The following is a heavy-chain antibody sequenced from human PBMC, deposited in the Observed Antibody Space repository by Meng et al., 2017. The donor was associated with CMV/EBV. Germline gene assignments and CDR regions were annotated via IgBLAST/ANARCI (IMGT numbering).Heavy chain of an antibody. D-gene: IGHD4-23*01. J-gene: IGHJ5*02. Sequence: GESLKISCAASGFIFNNSPMHWVRQAPGEGLEWVTVITFDGTNQFYADSVKGRFTISRDDSKNTLYLQMNRLRPEDTAVYYCARNYYGGNSGGWFDPWGQGTLVTVSS. CDR3: ARNYYGGNSGGWFDP. CDR2: ITFDGTNQ. CDR1: GFIFNNSP. V-gene: IGHV3-30-3*01.